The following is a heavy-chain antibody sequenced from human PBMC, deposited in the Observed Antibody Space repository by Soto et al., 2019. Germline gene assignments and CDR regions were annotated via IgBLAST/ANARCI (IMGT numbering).Heavy chain of an antibody. V-gene: IGHV4-39*07. CDR2: IYHSGST. CDR1: GGSISSSNCY. D-gene: IGHD6-13*01. Sequence: SETLSLTCTVSGGSISSSNCYWVWIHQPPGKGLEWIGRIYHSGSTNYTPSLKSRVTISVDKSKNQFSLKLSSVTAADTAVYYCASQLYIAAAGTELDNWGQGTLVTVSS. J-gene: IGHJ4*02. CDR3: ASQLYIAAAGTELDN.